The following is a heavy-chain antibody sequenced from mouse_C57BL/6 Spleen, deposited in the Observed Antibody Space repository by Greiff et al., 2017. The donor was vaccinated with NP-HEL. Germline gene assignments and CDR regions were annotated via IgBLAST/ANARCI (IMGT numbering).Heavy chain of an antibody. CDR1: GYTFTEYT. V-gene: IGHV1-62-2*01. CDR2: FYPGSGSI. CDR3: ARHEGYGSSYDYAMDY. Sequence: VQLQQSGAELVKPGASVKLSCKASGYTFTEYTIHWVKQRSGQGLEWIGWFYPGSGSIKYNEKFKDKATLTADKSSSTVYMELSRLTSEDSAVFFCARHEGYGSSYDYAMDYWGQGASVTVSS. D-gene: IGHD1-1*01. J-gene: IGHJ4*01.